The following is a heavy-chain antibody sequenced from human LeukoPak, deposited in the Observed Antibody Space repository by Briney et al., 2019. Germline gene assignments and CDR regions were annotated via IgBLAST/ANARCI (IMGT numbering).Heavy chain of an antibody. J-gene: IGHJ4*02. Sequence: GGSLRLSCAASGFTFSSYGMHWVRQAPGRGLEWVADISYDGSNKYYADSVKGRFTISRDNSKNTLYLQMNSLRAEDTAVYYCATVGIQASFDYWGQGTLVTVSS. CDR3: ATVGIQASFDY. CDR2: ISYDGSNK. D-gene: IGHD6-13*01. CDR1: GFTFSSYG. V-gene: IGHV3-30*03.